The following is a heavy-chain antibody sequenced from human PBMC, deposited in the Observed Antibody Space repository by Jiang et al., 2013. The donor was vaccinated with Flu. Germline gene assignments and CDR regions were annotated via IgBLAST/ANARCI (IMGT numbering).Heavy chain of an antibody. CDR1: GYTFTDYY. V-gene: IGHV1-2*02. CDR2: INPNSGDT. CDR3: ARDSFDTSGYYYPSLGY. J-gene: IGHJ4*02. Sequence: SGAEVKKPGASVKVSCKASGYTFTDYYMNWVRQAPGQGLEWMGWINPNSGDTNYAQKFQGRVTMTRDTSISTAYMELSRLRSDDTAVYYCARDSFDTSGYYYPSLGYWGQGTLVTVSS. D-gene: IGHD3-22*01.